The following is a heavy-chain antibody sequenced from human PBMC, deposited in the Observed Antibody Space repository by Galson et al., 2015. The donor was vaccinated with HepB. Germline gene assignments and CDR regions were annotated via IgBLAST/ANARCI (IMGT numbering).Heavy chain of an antibody. V-gene: IGHV4-39*01. Sequence: ETLSLTCIVSGGSISSSGYYWAWIRQPPEKGLEYIGEVYYSGTTYYNPSLKSRVTVSVDTSKNQFSLSLSSVTAADTAVYYCARLIAVTGMDYFDYWGQGTLVTVSS. J-gene: IGHJ4*02. CDR2: VYYSGTT. CDR3: ARLIAVTGMDYFDY. CDR1: GGSISSSGYY. D-gene: IGHD6-19*01.